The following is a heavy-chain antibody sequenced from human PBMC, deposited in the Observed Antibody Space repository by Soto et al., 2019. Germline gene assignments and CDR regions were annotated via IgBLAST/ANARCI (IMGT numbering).Heavy chain of an antibody. CDR3: ARLRYTHSTITFGNDFDY. V-gene: IGHV5-10-1*01. J-gene: IGHJ4*02. CDR2: VEPSDSYI. D-gene: IGHD1-1*01. CDR1: GYNFNNNW. Sequence: GESLKISCTASGYNFNNNWIGWVRQTPGKGLEWMGRVEPSDSYIDYSPSFKGHVTISSDKSIKTVYLQWSSLKASDTAMYYCARLRYTHSTITFGNDFDYWGQGALVTVSS.